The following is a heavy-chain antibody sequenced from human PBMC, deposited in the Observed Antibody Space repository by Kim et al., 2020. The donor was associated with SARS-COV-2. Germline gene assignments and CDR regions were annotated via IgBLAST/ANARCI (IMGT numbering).Heavy chain of an antibody. CDR2: T. J-gene: IGHJ4*02. Sequence: TSSTPSLKSRVTISVDTSKNQFSLKLSSVTAADTAVYYCARAGAVRGVDYWGQGTLVTVSS. CDR3: ARAGAVRGVDY. D-gene: IGHD3-10*01. V-gene: IGHV4-39*01.